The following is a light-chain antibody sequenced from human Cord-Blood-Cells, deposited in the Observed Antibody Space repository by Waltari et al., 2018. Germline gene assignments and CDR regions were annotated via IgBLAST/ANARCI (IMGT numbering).Light chain of an antibody. CDR3: SSYTSSSTV. Sequence: QSALTPLASVSGSPGQSITISCNGTSSDVGVYNYVSWYQQHPGKAPKLMIYDVSNRPSGVSNRFSGSKSGNTASLTISGLQAEDEADYYCSSYTSSSTVFGGGTKLTVL. J-gene: IGLJ2*01. V-gene: IGLV2-14*01. CDR1: SSDVGVYNY. CDR2: DVS.